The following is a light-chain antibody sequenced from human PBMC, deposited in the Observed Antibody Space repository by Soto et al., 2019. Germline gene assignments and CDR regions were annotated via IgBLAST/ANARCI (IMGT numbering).Light chain of an antibody. Sequence: EIVLTQSPGTLSLSPGERATLSCRASQSVSSSYLAWYQQKPGQAPRLLLYGASTRATGIPVRFSGSGFGTEFTLTISSLQSEDFAVYYYQQYKNWPLFGQGTRLEIK. CDR2: GAS. J-gene: IGKJ5*01. CDR1: QSVSSSY. CDR3: QQYKNWPL. V-gene: IGKV3-15*01.